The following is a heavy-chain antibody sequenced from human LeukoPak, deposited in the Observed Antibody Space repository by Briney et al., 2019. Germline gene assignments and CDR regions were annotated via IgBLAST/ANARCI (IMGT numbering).Heavy chain of an antibody. D-gene: IGHD2-15*01. CDR3: ARDVGEGYCSGGSCSDY. Sequence: GASVKVSCKASAGTFSSYAISWVRQAPGQGLEWMGRIIPIFGTANYAQKFQGRVTITTDESTSTAYMELRSLRSDDTAVYYCARDVGEGYCSGGSCSDYWGQGTLVTVSS. J-gene: IGHJ4*02. CDR1: AGTFSSYA. CDR2: IIPIFGTA. V-gene: IGHV1-69*05.